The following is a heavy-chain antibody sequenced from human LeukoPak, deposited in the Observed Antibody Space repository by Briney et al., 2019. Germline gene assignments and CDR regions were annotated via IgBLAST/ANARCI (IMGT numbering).Heavy chain of an antibody. D-gene: IGHD2-21*02. CDR3: ARERKMVTDAFDI. CDR1: GFTFISYA. J-gene: IGHJ3*02. Sequence: GRSLRLSCAASGFTFISYAIHWVRQAPGKGLEWVAVISYDGSNKYYADSVKGRFTISRDNSKNTLYLQMNSLRAEDTAVYYCARERKMVTDAFDIWGQGTMVTVSS. CDR2: ISYDGSNK. V-gene: IGHV3-30*04.